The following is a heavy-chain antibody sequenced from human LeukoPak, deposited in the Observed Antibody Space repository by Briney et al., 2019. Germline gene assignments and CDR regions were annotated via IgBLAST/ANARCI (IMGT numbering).Heavy chain of an antibody. CDR3: ARTLTIFGGHFDY. CDR1: GFTFDDYA. Sequence: PGGSLRLSCAASGFTFDDYAMHWVRQAPGKGLEWVSGISWNSGSIGYADSVKGRFTISRDNAKNSLYLQMNSLRAEDTAVYYCARTLTIFGGHFDYWGQGTLVTVSS. D-gene: IGHD3-3*01. J-gene: IGHJ4*02. CDR2: ISWNSGSI. V-gene: IGHV3-9*01.